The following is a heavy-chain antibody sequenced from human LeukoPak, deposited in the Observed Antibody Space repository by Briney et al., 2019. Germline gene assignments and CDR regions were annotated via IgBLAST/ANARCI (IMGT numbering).Heavy chain of an antibody. CDR3: TTDNAPGMDV. Sequence: RGSLRLSCAASGFTVSSNYMSWVRQAPGKGLEWVGLIRDKPDGGTTDYAAPVKGRFTISRDDSKSMLYLQMNSLKTEDTAVYYCTTDNAPGMDVWGQGTTVTVSS. V-gene: IGHV3-15*01. J-gene: IGHJ6*02. CDR2: IRDKPDGGTT. D-gene: IGHD2-2*01. CDR1: GFTVSSNY.